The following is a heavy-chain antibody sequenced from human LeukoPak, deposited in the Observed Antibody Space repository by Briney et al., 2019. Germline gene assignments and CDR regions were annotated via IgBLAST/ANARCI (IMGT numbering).Heavy chain of an antibody. CDR2: MNPNSGNT. Sequence: APLKVSCKASRYTFTNDDISWVRQATGQELEWIGKMNPNSGNTGYTQKFQGRVTMTRSTSVSTVHMELNSLTAEDTAVYFCASGAPGTCYAAWGQGTLVTVSS. V-gene: IGHV1-8*01. CDR1: RYTFTNDD. D-gene: IGHD2/OR15-2a*01. CDR3: ASGAPGTCYAA. J-gene: IGHJ4*02.